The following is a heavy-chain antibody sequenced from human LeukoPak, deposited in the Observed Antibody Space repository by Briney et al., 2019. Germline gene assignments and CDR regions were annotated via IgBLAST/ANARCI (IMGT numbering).Heavy chain of an antibody. J-gene: IGHJ4*02. V-gene: IGHV4-39*01. CDR2: IYYSGST. Sequence: SETLSVTCTVSGGSISSSSYYWGWIRQPPGKGLEWIGSIYYSGSTYYNPSLKSRVTISVDTSKNQFSLKLSSVTAADTAVYYCARLDYDSSGYFCYWGQGTLVTVSS. D-gene: IGHD3-22*01. CDR1: GGSISSSSYY. CDR3: ARLDYDSSGYFCY.